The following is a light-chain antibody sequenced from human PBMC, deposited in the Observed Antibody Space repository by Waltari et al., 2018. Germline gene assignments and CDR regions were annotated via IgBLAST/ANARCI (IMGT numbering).Light chain of an antibody. V-gene: IGLV2-14*03. J-gene: IGLJ3*02. CDR3: SSSTSSTTRV. CDR2: DVR. Sequence: QSALTQPASVSASPGQSITIPCTGTSSDVGAYNYVSWSQQHPGKTPKLIIYDVRIRPSGVSNRFSGSKSGNTASLTISGLQADDEADYYCSSSTSSTTRVFGGGTRLTVL. CDR1: SSDVGAYNY.